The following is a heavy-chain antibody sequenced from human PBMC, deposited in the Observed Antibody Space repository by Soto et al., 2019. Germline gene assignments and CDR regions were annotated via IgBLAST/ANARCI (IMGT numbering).Heavy chain of an antibody. J-gene: IGHJ4*02. CDR3: ASRHSSPYFDY. D-gene: IGHD6-13*01. CDR2: IHYTGTT. CDR1: PVSITNSY. V-gene: IGHV4-59*01. Sequence: PSEPLSLTCHLLPVSITNSYSTWIRQPPGKRLEWIGYIHYTGTTNHNPSLRGRVTMSVDTSNNQFSLKLSSVTAADTAVYYCASRHSSPYFDYWGQGTLVTVSS.